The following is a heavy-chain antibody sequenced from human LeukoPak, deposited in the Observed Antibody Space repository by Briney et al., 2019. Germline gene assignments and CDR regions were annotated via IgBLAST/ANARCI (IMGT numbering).Heavy chain of an antibody. Sequence: SVKVSCKASGGTFSSYAISWVRQAPGQGLEWMGRIIPILGIANYAQKFQGRVTITADKSTSTAYMELSSLRSEDTAVYYCARDSSSWDDAFDIWGQGTMVTVSS. D-gene: IGHD6-13*01. CDR1: GGTFSSYA. J-gene: IGHJ3*02. V-gene: IGHV1-69*04. CDR3: ARDSSSWDDAFDI. CDR2: IIPILGIA.